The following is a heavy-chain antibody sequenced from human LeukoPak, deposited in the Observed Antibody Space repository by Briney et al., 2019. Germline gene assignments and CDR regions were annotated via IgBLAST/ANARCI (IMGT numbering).Heavy chain of an antibody. D-gene: IGHD4-17*01. J-gene: IGHJ4*02. V-gene: IGHV3-64D*06. CDR2: INSNGYST. Sequence: GGSLRLSCSASGFAFSAYAMHWGRQAPGKGLEYVAAINSNGYSTYYADSVRGRFTLSRDNSKNTVYLQMSSLRAGDTAVYYCVKEILVTTSPFDYWGQGTLVTVSS. CDR3: VKEILVTTSPFDY. CDR1: GFAFSAYA.